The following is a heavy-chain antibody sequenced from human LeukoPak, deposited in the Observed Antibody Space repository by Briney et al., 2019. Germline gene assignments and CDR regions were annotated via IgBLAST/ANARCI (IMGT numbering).Heavy chain of an antibody. Sequence: LSGGSLRLSCVASGFTFGKYWMSWVRQAPGKGLEWVANIKLDGSEKNYVDSVKGRFTISRDNTKNSLYLQMNSLRAEDTAVYYCAVDIVLMVYSKGFDAFDIWGQGTMVTVSS. CDR2: IKLDGSEK. D-gene: IGHD2-8*01. CDR1: GFTFGKYW. V-gene: IGHV3-7*01. CDR3: AVDIVLMVYSKGFDAFDI. J-gene: IGHJ3*02.